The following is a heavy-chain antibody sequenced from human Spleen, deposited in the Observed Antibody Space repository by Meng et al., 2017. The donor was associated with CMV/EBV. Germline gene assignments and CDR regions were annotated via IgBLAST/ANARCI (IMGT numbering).Heavy chain of an antibody. J-gene: IGHJ4*02. Sequence: GGSLRLSCAASGFTFSTYAMYWVRQAPGKGLEWVSGISSSGGSTYYADSVKGRFTVSRDNSKNTLYLQMNSLRAEDTAVYYCARTATAAGTYYFDYWGQGTLVTVSS. V-gene: IGHV3-23*01. CDR1: GFTFSTYA. CDR3: ARTATAAGTYYFDY. CDR2: ISSSGGST. D-gene: IGHD6-13*01.